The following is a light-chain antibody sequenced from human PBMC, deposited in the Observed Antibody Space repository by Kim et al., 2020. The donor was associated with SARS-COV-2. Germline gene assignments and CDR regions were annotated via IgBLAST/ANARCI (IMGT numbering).Light chain of an antibody. CDR2: GKI. Sequence: SSELTQDPVVSVALGQTVRITCQGDSLRSYYANWYQQKPGQAPVLVIYGKINRPSGIPDRFSGSSPGNTASLTITGAQAEDEADYYCNSRDSSGNHWVFG. V-gene: IGLV3-19*01. J-gene: IGLJ3*02. CDR3: NSRDSSGNHWV. CDR1: SLRSYY.